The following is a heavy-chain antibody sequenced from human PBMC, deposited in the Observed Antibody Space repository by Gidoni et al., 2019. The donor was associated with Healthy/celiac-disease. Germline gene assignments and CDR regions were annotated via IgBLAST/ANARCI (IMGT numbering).Heavy chain of an antibody. D-gene: IGHD3-16*01. J-gene: IGHJ2*01. Sequence: QVQLQESGPGLVKPSQTLSLTCTVSGGSISSGSYYWSWIRQPAGKGLEGIGPIYTSGSTNYNPSLKSRVTISVDTSKNQFSLKLSSVTAADTAVYYCARVPTFYWYFDLWGRGTLVTVSS. CDR3: ARVPTFYWYFDL. CDR2: IYTSGST. V-gene: IGHV4-61*02. CDR1: GGSISSGSYY.